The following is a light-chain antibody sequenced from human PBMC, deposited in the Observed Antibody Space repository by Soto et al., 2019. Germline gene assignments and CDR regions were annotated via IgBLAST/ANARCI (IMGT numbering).Light chain of an antibody. Sequence: DIQLTQSPSLLSASVGDRVTITCRASQGSSSSLAWYQQEPGRAPKLLIYAASTLQSGLPSTFTGSRSRTDFTLTISSLQPHDFAPYYSQQYNSYPPWTFGPGTKWIS. J-gene: IGKJ1*01. CDR3: QQYNSYPPWT. V-gene: IGKV1-9*01. CDR2: AAS. CDR1: QGSSSS.